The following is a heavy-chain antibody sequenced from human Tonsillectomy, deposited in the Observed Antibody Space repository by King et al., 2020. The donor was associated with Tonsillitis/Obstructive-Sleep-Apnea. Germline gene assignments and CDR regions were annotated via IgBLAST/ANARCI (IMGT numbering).Heavy chain of an antibody. CDR3: VKSLSQGLAPHDC. CDR2: INNDGGYK. J-gene: IGHJ4*02. CDR1: GFTFSSYS. V-gene: IGHV3-64D*06. Sequence: EVQLVESGGGLVQPGGSLRLSCSASGFTFSSYSMHWVRQAPGKGLEYVSGINNDGGYKHYADSVKGRFSISRDNSKNTLYLQMNSLGVEDTALYDCVKSLSQGLAPHDCWGGGVLVTVSP. D-gene: IGHD3-3*02.